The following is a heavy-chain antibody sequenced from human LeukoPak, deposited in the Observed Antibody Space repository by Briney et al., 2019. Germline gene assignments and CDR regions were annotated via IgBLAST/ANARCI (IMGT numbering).Heavy chain of an antibody. J-gene: IGHJ4*02. CDR1: GDSISSYN. CDR2: IYNSDNS. V-gene: IGHV4-4*09. CDR3: ARLIRRLGFCIGGSCNWDYYFDY. D-gene: IGHD2-15*01. Sequence: SETLSLTCTVSGDSISSYNWSWIRQPPGKRLEWIGHIYNSDNSNDNPSLKSRVTMSIDTSKNQFSLMLSSVTATDTAVYYCARLIRRLGFCIGGSCNWDYYFDYWGQGALVTVSP.